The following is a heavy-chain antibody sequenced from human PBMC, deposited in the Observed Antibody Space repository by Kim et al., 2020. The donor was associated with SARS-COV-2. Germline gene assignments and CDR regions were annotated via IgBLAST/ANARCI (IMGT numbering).Heavy chain of an antibody. V-gene: IGHV4-34*01. CDR3: ARGLAAVFYWYFDL. Sequence: PYLKGRVTITVDTSKNQFSLKLSSVTAADTAVYYCARGLAAVFYWYFDLWGRGTLVTVSS. J-gene: IGHJ2*01. D-gene: IGHD6-13*01.